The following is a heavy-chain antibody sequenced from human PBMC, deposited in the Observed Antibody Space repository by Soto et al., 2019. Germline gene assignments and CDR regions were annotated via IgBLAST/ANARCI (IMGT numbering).Heavy chain of an antibody. CDR3: ARPGVVVPAAPETYDY. Sequence: GESLKISCKGSGYSFTSYWIGWVRQMPGKGLEWMGIIYPGDSDTRYSPSFQGQVTISADKSISTAYLQWSSLKASDTAMYYCARPGVVVPAAPETYDYWGQGTLVTVSS. CDR2: IYPGDSDT. J-gene: IGHJ4*02. D-gene: IGHD2-2*01. V-gene: IGHV5-51*01. CDR1: GYSFTSYW.